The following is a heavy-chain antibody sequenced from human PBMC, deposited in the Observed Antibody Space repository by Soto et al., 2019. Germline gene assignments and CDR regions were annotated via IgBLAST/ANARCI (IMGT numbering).Heavy chain of an antibody. CDR2: ISGSYGST. V-gene: IGHV3-23*01. CDR1: GFTFSRYA. J-gene: IGHJ4*02. Sequence: PXESLGLSGAASGFTFSRYAMSWVRQAPGKGLEWVSGISGSYGSTYYTDSVKGRFTISKDNSKNTLYLEMNSLRAEDAAIYYCAKGTSSGTYYYFDYWGQGTLVTVSS. D-gene: IGHD3-10*01. CDR3: AKGTSSGTYYYFDY.